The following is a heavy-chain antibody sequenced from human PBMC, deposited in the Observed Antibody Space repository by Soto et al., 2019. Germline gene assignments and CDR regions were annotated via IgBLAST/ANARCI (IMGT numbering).Heavy chain of an antibody. CDR2: SYHTGTT. CDR3: ARLDEVLRFLVDT. D-gene: IGHD3-3*01. V-gene: IGHV4-30-2*01. CDR1: GDSVGTNRYS. Sequence: QLKLQEAGSGLVKPSETLSLTCGVSGDSVGTNRYSWGWIRQPPGKGLEWIGYSYHTGTTYYNPSLKTRVTIYVDRSKNNFSLNLTSVTAADTALYYCARLDEVLRFLVDTWGQGTLVTVSS. J-gene: IGHJ5*02.